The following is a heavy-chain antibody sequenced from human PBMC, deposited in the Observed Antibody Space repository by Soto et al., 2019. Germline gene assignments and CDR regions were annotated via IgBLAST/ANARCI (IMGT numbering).Heavy chain of an antibody. CDR2: IYHSGST. CDR3: ARDGGTRWFDP. V-gene: IGHV4-61*08. Sequence: PSETLSLTCTVSGGSISSGGYSWSWIRQPPGKGLEWIGYIYHSGSTYYNPSLKSRVTISVDRSRSQFSLRLSSVTPADTAVYYCARDGGTRWFDPWGQGTLVTVSS. D-gene: IGHD1-1*01. CDR1: GGSISSGGYS. J-gene: IGHJ5*02.